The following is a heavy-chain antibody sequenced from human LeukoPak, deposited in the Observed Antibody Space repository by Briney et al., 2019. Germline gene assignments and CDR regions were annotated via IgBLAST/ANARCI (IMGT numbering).Heavy chain of an antibody. CDR2: IYYSGST. V-gene: IGHV4-59*12. J-gene: IGHJ4*02. CDR3: ARAPPPDTAMALPNPDEEYYFDY. Sequence: SSETLSLTCTVSGGSISSYYWSWIRQPPGKGLEWIGYIYYSGSTSYNPSLKSRVTMSVDTSKNQFSLKLSSVTAADTAVYYCARAPPPDTAMALPNPDEEYYFDYWGQGTLVTVSS. CDR1: GGSISSYY. D-gene: IGHD5-18*01.